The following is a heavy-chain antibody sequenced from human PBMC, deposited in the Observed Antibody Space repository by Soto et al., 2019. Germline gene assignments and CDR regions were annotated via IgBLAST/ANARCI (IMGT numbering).Heavy chain of an antibody. V-gene: IGHV3-7*04. D-gene: IGHD2-21*01. CDR1: GFTFSNYW. CDR3: ARGGEVYSD. CDR2: IKHDGSEE. Sequence: EVQLVESGGDLVQPGGSLRLSCAASGFTFSNYWMSWVRQAPGKGLEWVANIKHDGSEEYYVDSVKDRFTISRDNAKNSLYLQMNSLRAEDTAVYYCARGGEVYSDWGQVTLVTVSS. J-gene: IGHJ4*02.